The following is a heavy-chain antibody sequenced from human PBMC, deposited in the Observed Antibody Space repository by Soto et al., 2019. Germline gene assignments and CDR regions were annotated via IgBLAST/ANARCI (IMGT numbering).Heavy chain of an antibody. CDR1: GGSISSYY. CDR3: ARVGYYGSGSYYNDY. Sequence: SETLSLTCTVSGGSISSYYWSWIRQPPGKGLGWIGYIYYSGSTNYNPSLKSRVTISVDTSKNQFSLKLSSVTAADTAVYYCARVGYYGSGSYYNDYWGQGTLVTVSS. V-gene: IGHV4-59*01. J-gene: IGHJ4*02. CDR2: IYYSGST. D-gene: IGHD3-10*01.